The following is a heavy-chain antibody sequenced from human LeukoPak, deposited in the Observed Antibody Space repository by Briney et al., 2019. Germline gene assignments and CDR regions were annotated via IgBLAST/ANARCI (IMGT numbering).Heavy chain of an antibody. Sequence: SVKVSCKASGFTFTSSAVQWVRQARGQRLEWIGWIVVGSGDTNYAQKFQERVTITRDMSTSTAYMELSSLRSEDTAVYYCAAYCGGDCYSGGYWGQGTLVTVSS. CDR2: IVVGSGDT. V-gene: IGHV1-58*01. J-gene: IGHJ4*02. D-gene: IGHD2-21*02. CDR1: GFTFTSSA. CDR3: AAYCGGDCYSGGY.